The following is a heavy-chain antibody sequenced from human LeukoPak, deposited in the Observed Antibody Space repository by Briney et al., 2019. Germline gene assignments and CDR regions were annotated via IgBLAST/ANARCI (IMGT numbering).Heavy chain of an antibody. J-gene: IGHJ4*02. CDR1: GFTVSSSY. CDR3: ARVQAVFQNFDY. V-gene: IGHV3-66*01. CDR2: MYSGGNT. Sequence: GGSLRLSCAASGFTVSSSYIRWVRQAPGKGLEWVSVMYSGGNTYYADSVKGRFTISRDKSKNALYLQMNSLRAEDTAVYHCARVQAVFQNFDYWGQGILVTVSS.